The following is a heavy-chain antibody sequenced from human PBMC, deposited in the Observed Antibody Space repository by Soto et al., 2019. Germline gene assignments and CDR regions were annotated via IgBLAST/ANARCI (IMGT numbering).Heavy chain of an antibody. J-gene: IGHJ5*02. D-gene: IGHD3-3*01. CDR3: ARDRYYDFWSGYCSWFDH. CDR2: ISAYNGNT. CDR1: CYTFTSYG. V-gene: IGHV1-18*01. Sequence: ASVKVSCKASCYTFTSYGISLVRQAPGQGLEWMGWISAYNGNTNYAQKLQGRVTMTTDTSTSTAYMELRSLRSDDTAVYYCARDRYYDFWSGYCSWFDHCGQGNLVTSSS.